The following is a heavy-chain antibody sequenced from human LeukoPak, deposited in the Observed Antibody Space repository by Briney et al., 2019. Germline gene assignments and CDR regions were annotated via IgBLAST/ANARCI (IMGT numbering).Heavy chain of an antibody. V-gene: IGHV3-30*18. J-gene: IGHJ4*02. CDR1: GFTFSNYG. D-gene: IGHD6-13*01. CDR3: AKDLNVAAAGYYFDY. CDR2: VANDGRDK. Sequence: GRSLRLSCAASGFTFSNYGMHWVRQAPAKGLEWVAVVANDGRDKRYADSVKGRFTISRDNSKNTVYLQMNSLRAEDTAVYYCAKDLNVAAAGYYFDYWGQGTLVTVSS.